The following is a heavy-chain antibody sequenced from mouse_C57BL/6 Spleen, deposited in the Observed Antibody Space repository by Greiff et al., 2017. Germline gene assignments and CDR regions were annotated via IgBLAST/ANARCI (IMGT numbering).Heavy chain of an antibody. D-gene: IGHD1-1*01. CDR3: DYGSRGDAMDY. CDR2: IHPNSGST. CDR1: GYTFTSYW. Sequence: QVQLQQPGAELVKPGASVKLSCKASGYTFTSYWMHWVKQRPGQGLEWIGMIHPNSGSTNYNEKFKSKATLTVDKSSSTAYMQLSSLTSEDAAVYYCDYGSRGDAMDYWGQGTSVTVSS. J-gene: IGHJ4*01. V-gene: IGHV1-64*01.